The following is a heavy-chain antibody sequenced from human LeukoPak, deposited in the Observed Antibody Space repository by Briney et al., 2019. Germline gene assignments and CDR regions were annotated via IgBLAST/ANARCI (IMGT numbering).Heavy chain of an antibody. J-gene: IGHJ4*02. CDR3: AGDPSRIAVPGDRLDY. CDR1: GFSFSSFS. D-gene: IGHD6-19*01. V-gene: IGHV3-30*04. Sequence: GGSLRLSCVASGFSFSSFSMHWVRQAPGKGLEWVAFLSYDGSDKYYADSVMGRFTISRDNSKNTVYLEVNRPTHEDTAVYYCAGDPSRIAVPGDRLDYWGQGTPVIVSS. CDR2: LSYDGSDK.